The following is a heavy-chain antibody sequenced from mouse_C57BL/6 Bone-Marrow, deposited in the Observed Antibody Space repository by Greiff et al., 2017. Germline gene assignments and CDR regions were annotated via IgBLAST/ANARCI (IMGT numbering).Heavy chain of an antibody. CDR1: GFTFTDYY. V-gene: IGHV7-3*01. CDR2: IRNKANGYTT. D-gene: IGHD2-2*01. J-gene: IGHJ1*03. CDR3: ASYSHNGSGSYWYFDV. Sequence: EVKLMEPGGGLVQPGGSLSLSCAASGFTFTDYYMSWVRQPPGKALEWLGFIRNKANGYTTEYSASVKGRFTISRDNSPSILYLQMNALGAEDSAPYYCASYSHNGSGSYWYFDVWGTGTTVTVSS.